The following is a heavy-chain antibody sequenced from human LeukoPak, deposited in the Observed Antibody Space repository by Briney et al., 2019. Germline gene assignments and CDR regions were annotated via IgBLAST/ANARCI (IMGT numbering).Heavy chain of an antibody. J-gene: IGHJ6*03. D-gene: IGHD6-13*01. Sequence: GASVKVPCKASGYTFTSYDINWVRQATGQGLEWMGWMNPNSGNTGYAQKFQGRVTITRNTSISTAYMELSSLRSEDTAVYYCARGRSSSWYGRRAYYMDVWGKGTTVTVSS. CDR1: GYTFTSYD. CDR2: MNPNSGNT. CDR3: ARGRSSSWYGRRAYYMDV. V-gene: IGHV1-8*03.